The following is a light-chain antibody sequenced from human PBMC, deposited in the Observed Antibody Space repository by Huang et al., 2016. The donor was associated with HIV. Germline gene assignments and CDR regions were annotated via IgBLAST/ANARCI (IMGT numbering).Light chain of an antibody. CDR2: CAS. CDR3: QQYDTSPWT. J-gene: IGKJ1*01. Sequence: DIVMTQSPDSLAVSLGEMATINCKSSQSVLYRSNNKNYLAWDQQKPGQPPKLLIYCASTREAGVPDRFTGSGSGTDFILTISSLQAEDVAVYYCQQYDTSPWTFGQGTKVEIK. V-gene: IGKV4-1*01. CDR1: QSVLYRSNNKNY.